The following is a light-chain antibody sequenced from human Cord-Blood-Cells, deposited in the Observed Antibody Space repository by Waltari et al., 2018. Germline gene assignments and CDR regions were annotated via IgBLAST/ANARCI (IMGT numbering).Light chain of an antibody. CDR3: QHLNSYPFT. Sequence: DIQLTQSPSFLSASVGDRVTITCRASQSISSYLDWYQQKPGKAPKLLIYAASTLQSGVPSRFSSSGSGTDFTLTISRLQPEYFATYYCQHLNSYPFTFGPGTKVDIK. CDR1: QSISSY. CDR2: AAS. J-gene: IGKJ3*01. V-gene: IGKV1-9*01.